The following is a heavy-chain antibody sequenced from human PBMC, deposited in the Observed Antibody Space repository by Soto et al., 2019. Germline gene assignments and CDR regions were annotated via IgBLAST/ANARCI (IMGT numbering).Heavy chain of an antibody. CDR3: ASGRDKDNY. CDR1: GGSFRGSY. CDR2: INDSGST. J-gene: IGHJ4*02. V-gene: IGHV4-34*01. Sequence: QVQLQQWGAGLLKPSETLSLTCGVYGGSFRGSYWSWIRQPPGKGLEWIGEINDSGSTNYNPSLKSRVTRSVDTSTNQFSLSLRSVTAADTAVYYCASGRDKDNYWGQGTLVTVSS.